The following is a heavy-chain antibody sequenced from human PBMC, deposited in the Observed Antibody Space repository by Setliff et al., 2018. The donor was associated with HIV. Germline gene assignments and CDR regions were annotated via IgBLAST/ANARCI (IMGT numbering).Heavy chain of an antibody. CDR2: ISSSSSTI. CDR3: ARGGTYSSCFNWFDP. D-gene: IGHD6-19*01. V-gene: IGHV3-48*01. J-gene: IGHJ5*02. CDR1: GFTLTTYS. Sequence: GGSLRLSCAASGFTLTTYSMNWVRQAPGKGLEWVSSISSSSSTIYYADSVKGRFTISRDNAKNSLYLQMNSLRAEDTAVYYCARGGTYSSCFNWFDPWGQGTLVTVSS.